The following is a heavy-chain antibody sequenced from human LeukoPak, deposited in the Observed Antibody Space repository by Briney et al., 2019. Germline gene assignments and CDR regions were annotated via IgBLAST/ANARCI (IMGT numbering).Heavy chain of an antibody. CDR2: INWNGGST. D-gene: IGHD6-19*01. CDR1: GFTFDDYG. CDR3: ARRSPPGAGTDDAFDI. Sequence: GGSLRLSCAASGFTFDDYGMSWVRQAPGKGLEWVSGINWNGGSTGYADSVKGRFTISRDNAKNSLYLQMNSLRAEDTALYYCARRSPPGAGTDDAFDIWGQGTMVTVSS. J-gene: IGHJ3*02. V-gene: IGHV3-20*04.